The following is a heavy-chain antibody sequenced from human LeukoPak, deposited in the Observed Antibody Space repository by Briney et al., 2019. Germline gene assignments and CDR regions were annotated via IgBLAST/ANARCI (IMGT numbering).Heavy chain of an antibody. CDR1: GYSISSGYY. D-gene: IGHD6-19*01. CDR3: ARAEKAVTGTLDS. CDR2: IYHSGST. Sequence: SETLSLTCAVSGYSISSGYYWGWIRQPPGKGLEWIGSIYHSGSTYYNPSLKSRVTISVDTSKNQFSLRLTSVTAADTAVYYCARAEKAVTGTLDSWGQGTLITVSS. J-gene: IGHJ4*02. V-gene: IGHV4-38-2*01.